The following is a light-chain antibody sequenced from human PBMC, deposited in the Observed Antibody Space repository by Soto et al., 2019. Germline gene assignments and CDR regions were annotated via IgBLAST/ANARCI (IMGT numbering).Light chain of an antibody. CDR1: QSIGRN. CDR3: QQYNNWPRS. Sequence: EIVITQSPATLSVSPGERATLSCRASQSIGRNLAWYQHKPGQAPRLLIYGASTGTTDIPTRFSASGSGTEFILTISXLQSEDFAVYYCQQYNNWPRSFGQGTKV. J-gene: IGKJ1*01. CDR2: GAS. V-gene: IGKV3-15*01.